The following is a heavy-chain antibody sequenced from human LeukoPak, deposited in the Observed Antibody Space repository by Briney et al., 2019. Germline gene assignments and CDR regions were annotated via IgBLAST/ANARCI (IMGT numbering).Heavy chain of an antibody. CDR2: ISYDGSNK. CDR1: GFTFSSYA. V-gene: IGHV3-30*04. J-gene: IGHJ5*02. CDR3: ARDRFPYYDILTGYIDP. Sequence: GGSLRLSCAASGFTFSSYAMHWVRQAPGKGLEWVAVISYDGSNKYYADSVKGRFTISRDNSKNTLYLQMNSLRAEDTAVYYCARDRFPYYDILTGYIDPWGQGTLVTVSS. D-gene: IGHD3-9*01.